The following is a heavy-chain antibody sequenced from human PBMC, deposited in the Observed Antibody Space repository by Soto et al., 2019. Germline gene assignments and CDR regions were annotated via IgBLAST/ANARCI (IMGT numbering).Heavy chain of an antibody. V-gene: IGHV4-59*01. CDR2: IYYSGST. D-gene: IGHD3-9*01. CDR1: VGSISSYY. CDR3: ARGDILTGYYWFDP. Sequence: SETLYLTCTVSVGSISSYYWSWIRQPPGKGLEWIGYIYYSGSTNYNPSLKSRVTISVDTSKNQFSLKLSSVTAADTAVYYCARGDILTGYYWFDPWGQGTLVTVSS. J-gene: IGHJ5*02.